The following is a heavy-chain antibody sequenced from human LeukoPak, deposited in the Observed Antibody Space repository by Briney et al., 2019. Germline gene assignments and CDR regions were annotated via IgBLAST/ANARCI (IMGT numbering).Heavy chain of an antibody. D-gene: IGHD6-19*01. Sequence: GGSLRLSCAASGFTFSSYAMHWVRQAPGKGLEWVAVIAYDGNNKYYADSVKGRFTISRDNSKTTLYLQMTSLRPEDTAVYYCARDGEQWLWEGAEGGRFDQWGQGTLVTVSS. CDR1: GFTFSSYA. CDR3: ARDGEQWLWEGAEGGRFDQ. V-gene: IGHV3-30-3*01. J-gene: IGHJ4*02. CDR2: IAYDGNNK.